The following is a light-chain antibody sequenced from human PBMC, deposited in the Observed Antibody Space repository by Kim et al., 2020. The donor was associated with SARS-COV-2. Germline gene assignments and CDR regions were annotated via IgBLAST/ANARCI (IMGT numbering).Light chain of an antibody. CDR3: QQAYSSPLT. CDR1: QTIGNY. CDR2: AAS. V-gene: IGKV1-39*01. J-gene: IGKJ4*01. Sequence: DIQMTQSPSSLSPSVGDTVTITCRTSQTIGNYMNWYQQKPGKAPNLLIYAASSLHAGVPSRFSGSGSGTDFTLTISSLQPEDFATYYCQQAYSSPLTFGGGTKLEI.